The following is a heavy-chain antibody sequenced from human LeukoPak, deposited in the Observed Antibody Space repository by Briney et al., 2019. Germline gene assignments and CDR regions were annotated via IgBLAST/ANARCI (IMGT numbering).Heavy chain of an antibody. J-gene: IGHJ4*02. Sequence: ASVKVSCKASGGTFGSYAISWVRQAPGQGLEWMGGIIPIFGTANYAQKFQGRVTITTDESTSTAYMELSSLRSEDTAVYYCASIGGGATPTFDYWGRGTLVTVSS. V-gene: IGHV1-69*05. D-gene: IGHD1-26*01. CDR1: GGTFGSYA. CDR3: ASIGGGATPTFDY. CDR2: IIPIFGTA.